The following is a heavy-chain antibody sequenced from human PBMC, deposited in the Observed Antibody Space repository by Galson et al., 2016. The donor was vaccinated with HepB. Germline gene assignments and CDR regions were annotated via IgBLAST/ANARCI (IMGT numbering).Heavy chain of an antibody. D-gene: IGHD2-15*01. CDR2: GFT. J-gene: IGHJ6*03. V-gene: IGHV4-34*01. Sequence: GFTNYNPSLKSRVTISLDTSKDQFSLELSSVTAADTAVYFCARARLLLSPPYYSYYMDVWGKGTTVTVSS. CDR3: ARARLLLSPPYYSYYMDV.